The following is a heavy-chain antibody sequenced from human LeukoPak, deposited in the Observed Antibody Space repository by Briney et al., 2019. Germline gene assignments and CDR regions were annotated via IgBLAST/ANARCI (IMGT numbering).Heavy chain of an antibody. CDR2: ISFSSESI. CDR1: GFTFSIYT. D-gene: IGHD3-22*01. CDR3: AREYHYYDSSGYFDY. Sequence: PGGSLRLSCAASGFTFSIYTMNWVRQAPGRGLEWVSSISFSSESIYYADSVKGRFTISRDNAKNSLYLQMNSLRAEDTAVYYCAREYHYYDSSGYFDYWGQGTLVTVSS. V-gene: IGHV3-21*01. J-gene: IGHJ4*02.